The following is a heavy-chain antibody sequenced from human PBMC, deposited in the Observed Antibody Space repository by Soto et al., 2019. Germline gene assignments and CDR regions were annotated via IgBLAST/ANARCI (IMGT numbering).Heavy chain of an antibody. CDR2: INAGNGNT. D-gene: IGHD3-3*01. V-gene: IGHV1-3*01. J-gene: IGHJ6*02. CDR1: GYTFTSYA. Sequence: ASVKVSCKASGYTFTSYAMHWVRQAPGQRLEWMGWINAGNGNTKYSQKFQGRVTITRDTSASTAYMELSSLRSEDTAVYYCARVFGVVINYYYYYYGMDVWGQGTTVTVSS. CDR3: ARVFGVVINYYYYYYGMDV.